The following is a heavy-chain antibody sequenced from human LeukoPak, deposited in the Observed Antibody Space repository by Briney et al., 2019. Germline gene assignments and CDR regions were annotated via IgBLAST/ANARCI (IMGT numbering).Heavy chain of an antibody. Sequence: GGSLRLSCAASGFTFSSYSMNWVRQAPGKGLEWVSSISSSSSYIYYADSVKGRFTISRDNAKNSLYLQMNSLRAEDTAVYYCARIPYYYDSSGYSDDAFDIWGQGTMVTVSS. J-gene: IGHJ3*02. CDR3: ARIPYYYDSSGYSDDAFDI. CDR1: GFTFSSYS. CDR2: ISSSSSYI. V-gene: IGHV3-21*01. D-gene: IGHD3-22*01.